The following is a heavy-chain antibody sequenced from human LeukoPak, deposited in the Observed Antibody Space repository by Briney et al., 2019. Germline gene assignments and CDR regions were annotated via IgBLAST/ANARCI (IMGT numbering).Heavy chain of an antibody. CDR2: INSDGSST. CDR1: GFTFSSYG. CDR3: ARGRPHGNDY. Sequence: GGSLRLSCAASGFTFSSYGMHWVRQAPGKGLVWVSRINSDGSSTTYADSVKGRFSISRDNAKNTLYLQMNSLRVEDTAVYYCARGRPHGNDYWGQGTLVTVSS. J-gene: IGHJ4*02. D-gene: IGHD4-23*01. V-gene: IGHV3-74*01.